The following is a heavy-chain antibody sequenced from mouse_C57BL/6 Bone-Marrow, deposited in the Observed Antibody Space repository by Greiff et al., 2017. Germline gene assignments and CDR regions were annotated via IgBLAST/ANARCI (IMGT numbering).Heavy chain of an antibody. CDR1: GFTFSDYG. J-gene: IGHJ3*01. Sequence: EVQRVESGGGLVQPGGSLKLSCAASGFTFSDYGMAWVRQAPRKGPEWVAFISNLAYSIYYADTVSGRFTISRENAKNTLYLEMSSLRSEDTARYYCARLGGFYGWFAYWGQGTLVTVSA. CDR3: ARLGGFYGWFAY. D-gene: IGHD2-3*01. V-gene: IGHV5-15*01. CDR2: ISNLAYSI.